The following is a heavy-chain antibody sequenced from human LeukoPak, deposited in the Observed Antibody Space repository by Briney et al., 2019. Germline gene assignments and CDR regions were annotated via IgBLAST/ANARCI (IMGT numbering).Heavy chain of an antibody. CDR3: ARIVAWFDP. D-gene: IGHD3-22*01. Sequence: SETLSLTCTVSGGSISTYYWSWIRQPPGKGLEWIGYIYYSGSTNYNPSLKSRVTISVDTSKNQFSLKLSSVTAADTAVYYCARIVAWFDPWGQGTLVTVSS. J-gene: IGHJ5*02. CDR1: GGSISTYY. CDR2: IYYSGST. V-gene: IGHV4-59*01.